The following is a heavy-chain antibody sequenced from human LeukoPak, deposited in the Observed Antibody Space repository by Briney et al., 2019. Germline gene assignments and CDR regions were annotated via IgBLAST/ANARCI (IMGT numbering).Heavy chain of an antibody. CDR3: ARDSYYYGSGEPH. Sequence: PSETLSLTCAVYGGSFSGYYWSWIRQPPGKGLEWIGEINHSGSTNYNPSLKSRVTISVDTSKNQFSLNLISVTAADTAVYYCARDSYYYGSGEPHRGQGTLVTVSS. J-gene: IGHJ4*02. CDR1: GGSFSGYY. D-gene: IGHD3-10*01. V-gene: IGHV4-34*01. CDR2: INHSGST.